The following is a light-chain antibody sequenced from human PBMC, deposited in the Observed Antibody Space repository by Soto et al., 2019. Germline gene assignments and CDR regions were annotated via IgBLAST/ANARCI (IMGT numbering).Light chain of an antibody. CDR1: QSINTF. CDR2: DAS. Sequence: DIQLTQSPSSVSASVGDRVTITCRASQSINTFLAWYQQKPGKAPKPLIYDASSLQSGVPSRFSGSGSGTDFTLTISRLQPEDFATYYCQQAHNFPFAFGQGTKLEI. J-gene: IGKJ2*01. CDR3: QQAHNFPFA. V-gene: IGKV1-12*01.